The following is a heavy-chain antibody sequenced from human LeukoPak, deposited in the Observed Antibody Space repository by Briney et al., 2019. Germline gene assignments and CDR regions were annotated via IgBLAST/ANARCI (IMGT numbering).Heavy chain of an antibody. D-gene: IGHD1-14*01. CDR2: IKQDGSEK. CDR1: GFTFSSYW. CDR3: ARATGVSAAPYYMDV. Sequence: GGSLRLSCAASGFTFSSYWMSWVRQAPGKGLEWVANIKQDGSEKYYVDSVKGRFTISRDNAKNSLYLQMNSLRAEDTAVYYCARATGVSAAPYYMDVWGKGTTVTVSS. J-gene: IGHJ6*03. V-gene: IGHV3-7*01.